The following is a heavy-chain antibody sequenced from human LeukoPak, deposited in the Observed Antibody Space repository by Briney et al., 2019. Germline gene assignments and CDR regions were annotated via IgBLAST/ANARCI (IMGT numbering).Heavy chain of an antibody. Sequence: PGGSLRLSCEASGFTLSVYSMNWVRQAPGKGLEWVSSISGNSNYIYYADSVEGRFTISRDHAKNSVYLQMNSLRAEDTAVYYCAREWLRFFDYWGQGTLVTVSS. CDR3: AREWLRFFDY. J-gene: IGHJ4*02. D-gene: IGHD5-12*01. CDR1: GFTLSVYS. V-gene: IGHV3-21*01. CDR2: ISGNSNYI.